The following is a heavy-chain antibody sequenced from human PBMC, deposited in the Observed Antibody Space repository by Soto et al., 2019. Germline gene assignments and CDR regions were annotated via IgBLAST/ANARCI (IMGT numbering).Heavy chain of an antibody. CDR3: AAVRGSSWAIMVWYYYYYMDV. V-gene: IGHV3-7*01. J-gene: IGHJ6*03. D-gene: IGHD6-13*01. Sequence: GGSLRLSCAASGFTFSSYWMSWVRQAPGKGLEWVANIKQDGSEKYYVDSVKGRFTISRDNAKNSLYLQMNSLRAEDTAVYYCAAVRGSSWAIMVWYYYYYMDVWGKGTTVTVSS. CDR1: GFTFSSYW. CDR2: IKQDGSEK.